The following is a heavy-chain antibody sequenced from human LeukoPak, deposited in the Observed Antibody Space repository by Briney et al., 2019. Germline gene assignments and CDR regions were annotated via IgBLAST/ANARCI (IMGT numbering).Heavy chain of an antibody. V-gene: IGHV4-59*11. J-gene: IGHJ6*02. CDR3: ARGVYYYGMDV. Sequence: PSETLSLTCTVSGASISGHYLTWLRQPPGKGLEWIGYISHIGSTNYNPSLKSRVTISVDTSKNQFSLKLSSVTAADTAVYYCARGVYYYGMDVWGQGTTVTVSS. CDR2: ISHIGST. CDR1: GASISGHY.